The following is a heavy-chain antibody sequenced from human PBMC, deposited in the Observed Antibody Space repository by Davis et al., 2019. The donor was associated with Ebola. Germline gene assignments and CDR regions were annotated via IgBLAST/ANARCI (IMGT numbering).Heavy chain of an antibody. V-gene: IGHV1-69*13. CDR3: ASSGYSSGRYLRY. D-gene: IGHD6-19*01. Sequence: SVKVSCKASVGTLRNYALNWVRQAPGKGLEWMGGIIPIFGTPNYAQKFQGRVKITADDSTSTADLELSSLRPADTAVYYCASSGYSSGRYLRYWGQGTLVTVSS. CDR1: VGTLRNYA. CDR2: IIPIFGTP. J-gene: IGHJ4*02.